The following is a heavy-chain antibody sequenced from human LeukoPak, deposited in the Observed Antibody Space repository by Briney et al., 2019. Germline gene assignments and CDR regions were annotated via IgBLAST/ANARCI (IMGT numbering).Heavy chain of an antibody. D-gene: IGHD2-2*01. V-gene: IGHV3-23*01. CDR1: GFTFSSYA. CDR2: ISGSGGST. Sequence: PGGSLRLSCAASGFTFSSYAMRWVRQAPGKGLEWVSAISGSGGSTYYADSVKGGFTISRDNSRNTLYLQLNSLRAEDTSVYYCAKVDRYFSSTSCFKGYLDYWGQGTLVTAS. J-gene: IGHJ4*02. CDR3: AKVDRYFSSTSCFKGYLDY.